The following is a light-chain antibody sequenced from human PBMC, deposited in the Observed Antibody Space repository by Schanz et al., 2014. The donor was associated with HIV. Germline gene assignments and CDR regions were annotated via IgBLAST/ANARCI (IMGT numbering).Light chain of an antibody. V-gene: IGLV2-8*01. Sequence: QSALTQPPSASGSPGQSVTISCTGTSSDVGGYNYVSWYQQHPGKAPKLMIYEVSERPSGVPDRFSGSKSGNTASLTISGLQAEDEADYYCCSYAGSSTPVFGGGTKLTVL. CDR1: SSDVGGYNY. J-gene: IGLJ2*01. CDR3: CSYAGSSTPV. CDR2: EVS.